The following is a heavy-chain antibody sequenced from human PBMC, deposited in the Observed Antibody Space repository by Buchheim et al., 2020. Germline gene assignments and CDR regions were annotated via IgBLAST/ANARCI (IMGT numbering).Heavy chain of an antibody. V-gene: IGHV1-69*12. CDR3: ARTRGSSWYSHCYYYAMNV. J-gene: IGHJ6*04. Sequence: QVQLVQSGAEVKKPGSSVKVSCKASGGTFTSYDISWVRQATGQGLEWMGGMNPNFGTANYAQKFQGRVTITGDDSISTAYMELSSLRSEDTAVDYGARTRGSSWYSHCYYYAMNVGGKET. CDR2: MNPNFGTA. D-gene: IGHD6-13*01. CDR1: GGTFTSYD.